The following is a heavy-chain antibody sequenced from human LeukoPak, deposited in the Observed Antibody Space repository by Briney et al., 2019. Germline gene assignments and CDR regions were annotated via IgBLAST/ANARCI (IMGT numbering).Heavy chain of an antibody. J-gene: IGHJ4*02. D-gene: IGHD4-17*01. CDR3: ASNTVTEFDY. V-gene: IGHV4-39*07. Sequence: PSETLSLTCTVSGGSISSSSYYWGWIRQPPGKGLEWIGSIFYSGSTYYNPSLKSRVTISVDTSKNQFSLKLSSVTAADTAVYYCASNTVTEFDYWGQGTLVTVSS. CDR1: GGSISSSSYY. CDR2: IFYSGST.